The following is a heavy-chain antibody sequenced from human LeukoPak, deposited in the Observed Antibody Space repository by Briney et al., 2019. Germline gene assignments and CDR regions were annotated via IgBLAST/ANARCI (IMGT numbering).Heavy chain of an antibody. Sequence: SETLSPTCIVSGGFISSFYWSWIRQPPGKGLEWIGNIYYSGTTNYNPSLKSRVTLSIDTSKNQFSLKLSSVTAADTAVYYCARRRGDYPVGYYFDYWGQGTLVTVSS. V-gene: IGHV4-59*08. CDR3: ARRRGDYPVGYYFDY. D-gene: IGHD4-17*01. J-gene: IGHJ4*02. CDR2: IYYSGTT. CDR1: GGFISSFY.